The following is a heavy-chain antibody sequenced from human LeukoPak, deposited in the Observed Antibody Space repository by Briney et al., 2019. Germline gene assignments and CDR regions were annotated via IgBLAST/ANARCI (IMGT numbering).Heavy chain of an antibody. D-gene: IGHD3-9*01. CDR3: ARDASYYDILTGYPGY. J-gene: IGHJ4*02. CDR2: IWYDGSNE. CDR1: GFTFSSYG. V-gene: IGHV3-33*01. Sequence: PGGSLRLSCAASGFTFSSYGMHWVRQAPGKGLEWVAVIWYDGSNEYYADSVKGRFTISRDNSKNTLYLQMNSLRAEDTAVYYCARDASYYDILTGYPGYWGQGTLVTVSS.